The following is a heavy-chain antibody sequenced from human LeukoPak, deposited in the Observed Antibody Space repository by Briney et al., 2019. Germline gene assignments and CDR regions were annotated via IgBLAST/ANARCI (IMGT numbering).Heavy chain of an antibody. CDR3: ARSLDYYDSSGYHGDYYMDV. V-gene: IGHV1-2*02. Sequence: ASVKVSCKASGYTFTGYYMHWVRQAPGQGLEWMGWINPNSGGTNYAQKFQGRVTMTRDTSISTAYMELSRLRSDDTAVYYCARSLDYYDSSGYHGDYYMDVWGKGTTVTISS. CDR1: GYTFTGYY. D-gene: IGHD3-22*01. J-gene: IGHJ6*03. CDR2: INPNSGGT.